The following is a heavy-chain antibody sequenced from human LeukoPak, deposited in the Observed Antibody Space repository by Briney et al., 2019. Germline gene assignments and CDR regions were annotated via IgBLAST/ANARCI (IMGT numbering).Heavy chain of an antibody. CDR2: IYSSGRT. J-gene: IGHJ2*01. D-gene: IGHD4-23*01. Sequence: SETLSLTCSVSGGSISDYYWSWIRQSSGKGLEWIGYIYSSGRTMYNASLKTRVTISLDTSRNQFSLRLKSVTAADTAVFYCARHFSSVDWYFDLWGRGTLVTVSS. CDR1: GGSISDYY. CDR3: ARHFSSVDWYFDL. V-gene: IGHV4-59*08.